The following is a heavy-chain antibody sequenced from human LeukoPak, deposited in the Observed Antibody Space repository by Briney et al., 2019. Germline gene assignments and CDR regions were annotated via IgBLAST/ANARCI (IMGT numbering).Heavy chain of an antibody. J-gene: IGHJ4*02. Sequence: GGSLRLSCAASGFTFSSHAMSWVRQAPGKGLEWVSDISGSGDGTYYADSVKGRFTVSRDNSKNTMYLQLNTLRAEDTAVYYCTKGAAAKIGAYSGYGLKDYWGQGTLVTVSS. CDR2: ISGSGDGT. CDR1: GFTFSSHA. V-gene: IGHV3-23*01. CDR3: TKGAAAKIGAYSGYGLKDY. D-gene: IGHD5-12*01.